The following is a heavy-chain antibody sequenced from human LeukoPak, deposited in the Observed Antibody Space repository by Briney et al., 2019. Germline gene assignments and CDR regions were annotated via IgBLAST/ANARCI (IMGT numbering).Heavy chain of an antibody. D-gene: IGHD3-10*01. CDR2: ISYDGSNK. Sequence: GGSLRLSCEASGFTFSNYGMHWVRQAPGKGLEWVAVISYDGSNKYYADSVKGRFTMSRDNSKNTLFLQMDSLRVEDTAVYYCAKKNSFGSGAGDPLDVWGHGTLVTVSS. V-gene: IGHV3-30*18. CDR3: AKKNSFGSGAGDPLDV. CDR1: GFTFSNYG. J-gene: IGHJ3*01.